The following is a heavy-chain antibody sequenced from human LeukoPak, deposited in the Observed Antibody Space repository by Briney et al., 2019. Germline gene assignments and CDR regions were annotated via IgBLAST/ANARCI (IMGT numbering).Heavy chain of an antibody. CDR2: IYYSGST. Sequence: SETLSLTCTVSGGSISSSSYDWGWIRQPPGKGLEWIGSIYYSGSTYYNPSLKSRVTISVDTSKNQFSLKLSSVTAADTAVYYCAGDGPYWGGFDYWGQGTLVTVSS. V-gene: IGHV4-39*07. CDR3: AGDGPYWGGFDY. D-gene: IGHD7-27*01. CDR1: GGSISSSSYD. J-gene: IGHJ4*02.